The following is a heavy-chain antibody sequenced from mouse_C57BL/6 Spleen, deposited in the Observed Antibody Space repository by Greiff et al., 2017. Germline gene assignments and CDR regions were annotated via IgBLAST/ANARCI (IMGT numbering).Heavy chain of an antibody. CDR1: GFNFKNTY. V-gene: IGHV14-3*01. D-gene: IGHD2-3*01. CDR2: IDPANGNT. Sequence: EVQLQQSVAELVRPGASVKLSCTASGFNFKNTYMHWVKQRPEQGLEWIGRIDPANGNTKSAPKFQGKATITADTSSNTAYMQLSRLTSADTAIYDCAFDGYTPWGQGTLVTVSA. CDR3: AFDGYTP. J-gene: IGHJ3*01.